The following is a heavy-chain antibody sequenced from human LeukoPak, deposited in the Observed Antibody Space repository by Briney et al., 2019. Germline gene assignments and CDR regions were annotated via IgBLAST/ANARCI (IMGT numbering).Heavy chain of an antibody. CDR2: ISSSSSYI. J-gene: IGHJ6*02. CDR1: GFTFSSYS. D-gene: IGHD2-2*01. V-gene: IGHV3-21*01. CDR3: AREEYAMDV. Sequence: GGSLRLSCVVSGFTFSSYSMNWVRQAPGKGLEWVSSISSSSSYIYYADSVEGRFTISRGNAKNSLYLQMNSLRAEDTAVYYCAREEYAMDVWGQGTTVTVSS.